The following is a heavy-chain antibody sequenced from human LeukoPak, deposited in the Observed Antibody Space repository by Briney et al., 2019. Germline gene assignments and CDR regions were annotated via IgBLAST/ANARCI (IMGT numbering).Heavy chain of an antibody. CDR2: IYHSGST. D-gene: IGHD4-17*01. Sequence: SETLSLTCTVSGYSISSGYYWGWIRQPPGKGLEWIGNIYHSGSTYYNPSLRSRVTISVDTSKNQTSLRLSSVTAADTAVYYCAREFRRFDYGDYKSDGFDYWGQGTLVTVSS. J-gene: IGHJ4*02. CDR1: GYSISSGYY. CDR3: AREFRRFDYGDYKSDGFDY. V-gene: IGHV4-38-2*02.